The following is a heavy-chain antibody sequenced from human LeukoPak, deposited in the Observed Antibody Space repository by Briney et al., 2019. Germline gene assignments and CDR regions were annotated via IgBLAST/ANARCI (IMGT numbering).Heavy chain of an antibody. CDR3: ARDLGGVLYDFWSGYYTGQGPRYYFDY. V-gene: IGHV1-18*01. D-gene: IGHD3-3*01. CDR2: ISAYNGNT. J-gene: IGHJ4*02. CDR1: GYTFTSYG. Sequence: GASVKVSCKASGYTFTSYGISWVRQAPGQGLEWMGWISAYNGNTNYAQKLQGRVTMTTDTSTSTAYMELRSLRSDDTAVYYCARDLGGVLYDFWSGYYTGQGPRYYFDYWGQGTLVTVSS.